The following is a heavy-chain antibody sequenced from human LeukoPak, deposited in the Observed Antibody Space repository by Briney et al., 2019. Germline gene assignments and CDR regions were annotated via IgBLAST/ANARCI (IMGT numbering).Heavy chain of an antibody. Sequence: GGSLRLSCAASGFTFSNAWMNWVRQAPGKGLEWVSRIKSKAYGGTTDYAAPVKGRFTISRDDSKNTLYLQMNSLKTEDTAVYYCTTDYGSSISSYYYYGMDVWGQGTTVIVSS. CDR1: GFTFSNAW. V-gene: IGHV3-15*07. CDR2: IKSKAYGGTT. J-gene: IGHJ6*02. CDR3: TTDYGSSISSYYYYGMDV. D-gene: IGHD2-21*01.